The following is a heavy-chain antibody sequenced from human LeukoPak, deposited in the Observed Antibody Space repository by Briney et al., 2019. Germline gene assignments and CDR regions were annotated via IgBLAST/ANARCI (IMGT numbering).Heavy chain of an antibody. CDR2: IYYSGST. D-gene: IGHD3-9*01. CDR1: GDSISTYY. Sequence: SETLSLTCTVSGDSISTYYCSWIRQPPGKGLEWIGYIYYSGSTNYNPSLKSRVTISVDTSKNQFSLKLTYVTAADTALYYCARSWDLTGYFESWGQGALVTVSS. J-gene: IGHJ5*01. V-gene: IGHV4-59*08. CDR3: ARSWDLTGYFES.